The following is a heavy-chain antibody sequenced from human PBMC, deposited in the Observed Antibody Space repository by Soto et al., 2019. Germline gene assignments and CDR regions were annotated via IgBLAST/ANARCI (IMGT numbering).Heavy chain of an antibody. V-gene: IGHV3-7*03. CDR2: IHQDGSEE. J-gene: IGHJ4*02. CDR3: ARDIPRGASYFDC. CDR1: GFPFSTYG. Sequence: GGSLRLSCAASGFPFSTYGMHWVRQAPGKGLELVANIHQDGSEEYYVDSVKGRFTISRDNAKHSLYLQMNNLRAEDTAVYFCARDIPRGASYFDCWGQGTLVTVSS. D-gene: IGHD2-2*02.